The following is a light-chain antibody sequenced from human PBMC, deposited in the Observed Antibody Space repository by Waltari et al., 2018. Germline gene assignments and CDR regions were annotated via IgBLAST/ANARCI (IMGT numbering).Light chain of an antibody. Sequence: EIVMTQSPATLSVFPGERATLSCRASQSVSTNLAWYQQKPGQAPRLLIYAASTRAIGIPARFSGRGSGTEFTLTISSLQSEDFAVYYCQEYNNWYTFGQGTKLEIK. V-gene: IGKV3-15*01. CDR1: QSVSTN. CDR3: QEYNNWYT. J-gene: IGKJ2*01. CDR2: AAS.